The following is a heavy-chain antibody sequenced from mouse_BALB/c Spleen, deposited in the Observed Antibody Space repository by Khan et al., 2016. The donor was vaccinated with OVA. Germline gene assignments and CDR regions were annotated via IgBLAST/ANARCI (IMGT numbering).Heavy chain of an antibody. CDR1: GYSFTLYY. D-gene: IGHD2-14*01. CDR3: ARGYDFFAY. J-gene: IGHJ3*01. V-gene: IGHV1-26*01. Sequence: EVQLQESGPDLVKPGASVKISCKASGYSFTLYYMTWVRQSHGKSLEWIGRVNPNTGGTSYNQEFKDKAILTVDKSSNTAYMELRSLTSEDSAVFYCARGYDFFAYWGQGTLVTVSA. CDR2: VNPNTGGT.